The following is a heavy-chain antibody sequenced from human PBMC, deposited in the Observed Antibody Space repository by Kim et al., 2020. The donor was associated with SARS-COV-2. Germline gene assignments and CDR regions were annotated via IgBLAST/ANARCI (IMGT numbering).Heavy chain of an antibody. J-gene: IGHJ4*02. D-gene: IGHD3-3*01. CDR2: ISGSGGST. V-gene: IGHV3-23*01. Sequence: GGSLRLSCAAFGFTFSSYAMSWVRQAPGKGLEWVSAISGSGGSTYYADSVKGRFTISRDNSKNTLYLQMNSLRAEDTAVYYCAKDPYYDFWSGYFFDYWGQGTLVTVSS. CDR3: AKDPYYDFWSGYFFDY. CDR1: GFTFSSYA.